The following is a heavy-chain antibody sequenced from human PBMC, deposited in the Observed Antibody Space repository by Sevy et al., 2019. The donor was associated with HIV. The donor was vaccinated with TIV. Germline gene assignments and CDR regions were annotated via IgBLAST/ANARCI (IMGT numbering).Heavy chain of an antibody. CDR1: GGSISSYY. Sequence: SETLSLTCTVSGGSISSYYWSWIRQPPGKGLEWIGYIYYSGSTNYNPSLKSRVTISVDTSKNQFSLKLSSVTAADTAVYYCARVGGAWVTYYFDYWGQGTLVTVSS. D-gene: IGHD5-18*01. V-gene: IGHV4-59*12. CDR2: IYYSGST. J-gene: IGHJ4*02. CDR3: ARVGGAWVTYYFDY.